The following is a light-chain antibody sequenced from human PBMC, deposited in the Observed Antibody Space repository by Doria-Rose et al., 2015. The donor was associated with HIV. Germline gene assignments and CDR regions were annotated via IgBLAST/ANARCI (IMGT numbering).Light chain of an antibody. J-gene: IGKJ3*01. CDR2: WAS. CDR3: QQYYDTPS. V-gene: IGKV4-1*01. CDR1: QSLLYTSKNY. Sequence: VLTQPPESLGMPLGERATLNCKSNQSLLYTSKNYLAWYQQKPEQPPKLLIYWASTRQSGVPARFSGSGSGTDFTLTISSLEAEDVAVYYCQQYYDTPSFGPGTTVDIK.